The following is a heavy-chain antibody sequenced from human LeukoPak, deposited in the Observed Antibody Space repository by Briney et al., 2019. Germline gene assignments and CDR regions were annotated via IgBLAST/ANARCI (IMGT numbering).Heavy chain of an antibody. J-gene: IGHJ4*02. Sequence: ASVKVSCKVSGYTLTELSMHWARQAPGKGLEWMGGFDPEDGETIYAQKFQGRVTMTEDTSTDTAYMELSSLRSEDTAVYYCATANRRTIKWELRGLDYWGQGTLVTVSS. CDR2: FDPEDGET. CDR1: GYTLTELS. V-gene: IGHV1-24*01. CDR3: ATANRRTIKWELRGLDY. D-gene: IGHD1-26*01.